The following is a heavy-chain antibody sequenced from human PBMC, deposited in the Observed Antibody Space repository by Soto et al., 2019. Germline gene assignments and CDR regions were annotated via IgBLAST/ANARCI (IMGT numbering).Heavy chain of an antibody. CDR1: GFTFSDYY. D-gene: IGHD3-10*01. CDR2: ISSSGSTI. CDR3: ARLEVRGAYHFDY. V-gene: IGHV3-11*01. J-gene: IGHJ4*02. Sequence: GGSLRLSXAASGFTFSDYYMSWIRQAPGKGLEWVSYISSSGSTIYYADSVKGRFTISRDNAKNSLYLQMNSLRAEDTAVYYCARLEVRGAYHFDYWGQGTLVTVSS.